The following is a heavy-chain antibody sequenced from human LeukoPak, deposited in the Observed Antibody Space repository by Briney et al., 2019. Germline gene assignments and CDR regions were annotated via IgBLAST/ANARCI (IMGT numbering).Heavy chain of an antibody. D-gene: IGHD1-26*01. CDR3: ARTHGIVGATFFDY. Sequence: SETLSLTCTVSGGSITRGDYYWNWIRQPPGKGLEWIGYIYYSGSTYYNPSLKSRVAITLDTSKYQFTLQLISVAAADTAVYYCARTHGIVGATFFDYWGQGTLVTVSS. V-gene: IGHV4-30-4*08. CDR2: IYYSGST. CDR1: GGSITRGDYY. J-gene: IGHJ4*02.